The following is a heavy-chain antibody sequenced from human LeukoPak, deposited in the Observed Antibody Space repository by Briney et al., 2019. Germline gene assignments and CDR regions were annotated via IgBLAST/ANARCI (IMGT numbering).Heavy chain of an antibody. J-gene: IGHJ4*02. Sequence: GGSLRLSCAASGFTLSSYWMSWVRQAPGKGLEWVSVIYSGGSTYYADSVKGRFTVSRDNSKNTLYLQMNSLRAEDTAVYYCATLVGATDFDYWGQGTLVTVSS. CDR2: IYSGGST. D-gene: IGHD1-26*01. CDR1: GFTLSSYW. CDR3: ATLVGATDFDY. V-gene: IGHV3-66*01.